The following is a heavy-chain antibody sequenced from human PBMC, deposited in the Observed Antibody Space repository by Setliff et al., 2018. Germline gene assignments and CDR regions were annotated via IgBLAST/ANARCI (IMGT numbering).Heavy chain of an antibody. CDR3: AKDGVGAKYYFDY. V-gene: IGHV1-2*04. D-gene: IGHD1-26*01. J-gene: IGHJ4*02. CDR1: GYTFTSYG. Sequence: ASVKVSCKASGYTFTSYGISWVRQAPGQGLEWMGWINPNSGGTNYAQKFQGWVTMTRDTSISTAYMELSRLRSDDTAVYYCAKDGVGAKYYFDYWGQGTLVTVSS. CDR2: INPNSGGT.